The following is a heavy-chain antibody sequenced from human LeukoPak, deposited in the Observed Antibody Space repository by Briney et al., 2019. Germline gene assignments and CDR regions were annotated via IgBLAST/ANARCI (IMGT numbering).Heavy chain of an antibody. J-gene: IGHJ4*02. D-gene: IGHD2-2*01. CDR2: FFLKGST. CDR1: GYSITSAYY. V-gene: IGHV4-38-2*02. CDR3: ARVARCTSCFDVDY. Sequence: SETLSLTCTVSGYSITSAYYWGWIRQPPGKGLEWIGSFFLKGSTYYNPSLKSRVTISVDTSKDQFSLTLSSVTAADTAVYYCARVARCTSCFDVDYWGQGTLVTVSS.